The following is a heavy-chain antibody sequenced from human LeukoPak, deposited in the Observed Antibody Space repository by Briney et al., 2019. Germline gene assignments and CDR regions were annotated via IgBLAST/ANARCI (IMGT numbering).Heavy chain of an antibody. CDR1: GGSISSSNW. CDR2: IYHSGST. J-gene: IGHJ6*02. CDR3: ARSGITIFGVVIMWNYYYGMDV. V-gene: IGHV4-4*02. D-gene: IGHD3-3*01. Sequence: SGTLSLTCAVSGGSISSSNWWSWVRQPPGKGLEWIGEIYHSGSTNYNPSLKSRVTISVDKSKNQFSLKLSSVTAADTAVYYRARSGITIFGVVIMWNYYYGMDVWGQGTTVTVSS.